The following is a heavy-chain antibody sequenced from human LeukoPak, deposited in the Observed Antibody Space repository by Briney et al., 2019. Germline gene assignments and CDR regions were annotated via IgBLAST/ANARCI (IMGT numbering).Heavy chain of an antibody. V-gene: IGHV1-46*03. D-gene: IGHD1-26*01. Sequence: ASVKVSRKASGYTFTSYYMHWVRQAPGQGLEWMGIINPSGGSTSYALKFQGRVTMTRDTSTGTVYMELSSLRSEDTAVYYCARPAYSGSLHDAFDIWGQGTMVTVSS. CDR1: GYTFTSYY. CDR3: ARPAYSGSLHDAFDI. CDR2: INPSGGST. J-gene: IGHJ3*02.